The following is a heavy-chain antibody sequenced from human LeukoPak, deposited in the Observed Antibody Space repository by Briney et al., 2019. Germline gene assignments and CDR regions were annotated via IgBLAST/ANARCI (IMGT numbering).Heavy chain of an antibody. V-gene: IGHV4-61*02. J-gene: IGHJ3*02. D-gene: IGHD3-22*01. Sequence: SETLSLTCTVSGGSISSGSYYWSWIRQPAGKGPEWIGRIYTSGSTNYNPSLKSRVTISVDTSKNQFSLKLSSVTAADTAVYYCARDAPLYDSSGYYGVGGAFDIWGQGTMVTVSS. CDR1: GGSISSGSYY. CDR2: IYTSGST. CDR3: ARDAPLYDSSGYYGVGGAFDI.